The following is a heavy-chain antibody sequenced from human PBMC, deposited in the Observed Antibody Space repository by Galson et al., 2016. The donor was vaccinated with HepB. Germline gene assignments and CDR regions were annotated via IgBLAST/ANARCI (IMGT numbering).Heavy chain of an antibody. D-gene: IGHD1-1*01. CDR3: SRDLRNVEGPDLTYYYGMDV. Sequence: SLRLSCAASGFTFSSYWLVWVRQAPGEGLEWVSSISGSGSYLYYADSVTGRFTISRDNANNSLYLHLSSLRAEDTAVYYCSRDLRNVEGPDLTYYYGMDVWGQGTTVTVSS. CDR2: ISGSGSYL. J-gene: IGHJ6*02. CDR1: GFTFSSYW. V-gene: IGHV3-21*01.